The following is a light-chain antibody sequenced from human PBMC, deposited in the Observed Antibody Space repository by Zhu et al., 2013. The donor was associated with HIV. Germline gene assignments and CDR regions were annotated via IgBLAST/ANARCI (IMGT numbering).Light chain of an antibody. Sequence: IVMTQSPATLSVSPSERVTLSCRASQSVSDNFAWYQQKPGQAPRLIIYSVSTRATGIPARFTGGGSGTEFTLTISSLQSEDFAVYYCQQYDSSPQVTFGPGTRVDIK. CDR3: QQYDSSPQVT. J-gene: IGKJ3*01. CDR1: QSVSDN. V-gene: IGKV3-15*01. CDR2: SVS.